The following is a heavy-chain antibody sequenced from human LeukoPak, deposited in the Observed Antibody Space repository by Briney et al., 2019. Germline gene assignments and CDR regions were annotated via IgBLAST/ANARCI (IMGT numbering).Heavy chain of an antibody. V-gene: IGHV3-48*01. Sequence: GGSLRLSCAASGFTFSSYSMNWVRQAPGKGLEWVSYISSSSTIYYADSVKGRFTISRDNAKNSLYLQMNSLRAEDTAVYYCARDECSSTSCSFDYWGQGTLVTVSS. D-gene: IGHD2-2*01. CDR2: ISSSSTI. CDR1: GFTFSSYS. CDR3: ARDECSSTSCSFDY. J-gene: IGHJ4*02.